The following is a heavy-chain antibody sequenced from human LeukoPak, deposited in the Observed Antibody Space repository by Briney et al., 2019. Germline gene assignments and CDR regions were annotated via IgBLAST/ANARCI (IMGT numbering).Heavy chain of an antibody. D-gene: IGHD1-26*01. J-gene: IGHJ4*02. CDR3: ARDRAATGFDY. CDR1: GFTFSSYS. Sequence: PGGSLRLSCAASGFTFSSYSVNWVRQAPGKGLEWVSYISSSSSTIYYADSVKGRFTISRDNAKNSLYLQMNSLRAEDTAVYYCARDRAATGFDYWGQGTLVTVSS. CDR2: ISSSSSTI. V-gene: IGHV3-48*04.